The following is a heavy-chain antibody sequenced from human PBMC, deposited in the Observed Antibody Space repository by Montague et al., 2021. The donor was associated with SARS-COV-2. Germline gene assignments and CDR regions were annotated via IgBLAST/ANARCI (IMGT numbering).Heavy chain of an antibody. J-gene: IGHJ5*01. CDR1: GGSFDGYF. V-gene: IGHV4-34*01. Sequence: SETLSLTCAVCGGSFDGYFWSWVHQSPGKGLEWIGESNHIGVTKYNPSLGGRALVSVDTSKNQFSLKVRSVTAADTAVYYCARDPFYMDTTRWNWFEFWSQGTPVTVSS. D-gene: IGHD4-23*01. CDR3: ARDPFYMDTTRWNWFEF. CDR2: SNHIGVT.